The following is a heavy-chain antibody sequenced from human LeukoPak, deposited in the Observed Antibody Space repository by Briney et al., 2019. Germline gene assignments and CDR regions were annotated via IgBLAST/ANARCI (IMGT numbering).Heavy chain of an antibody. J-gene: IGHJ4*02. D-gene: IGHD6-19*01. CDR2: ISDSGGRT. CDR1: GITLSNYG. V-gene: IGHV3-23*01. CDR3: VGSSGWLFDY. Sequence: GGSLRLSCAVSGITLSNYGMSWVRQAPGKGLEWVAGISDSGGRTNYADSVKGRFTISRDNPKNTLYLQMDNLRAEDTAVYYCVGSSGWLFDYWGQGILVAVSS.